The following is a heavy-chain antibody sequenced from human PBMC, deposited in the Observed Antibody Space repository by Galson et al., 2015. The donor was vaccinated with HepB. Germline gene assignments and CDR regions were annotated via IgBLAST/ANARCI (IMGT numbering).Heavy chain of an antibody. CDR3: ARGREYSSGWYFPYYFDY. CDR1: GFTFDDYG. Sequence: SLRLSCAASGFTFDDYGMSWVRQAPGKGLEWVSGINWNGGSTGYADSVKGRFTISRDNAKNSLYLQMNSLRAEDTALYYCARGREYSSGWYFPYYFDYWGQGTLVTVSS. D-gene: IGHD6-19*01. CDR2: INWNGGST. J-gene: IGHJ4*02. V-gene: IGHV3-20*04.